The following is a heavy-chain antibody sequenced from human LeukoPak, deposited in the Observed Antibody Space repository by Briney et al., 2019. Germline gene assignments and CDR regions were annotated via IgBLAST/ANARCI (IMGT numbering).Heavy chain of an antibody. CDR3: ARRSSGVTYYYGSGGTYYFDY. V-gene: IGHV5-51*01. CDR2: IDPGDSDT. D-gene: IGHD3-10*01. J-gene: IGHJ4*02. Sequence: GESLKISCKGSGYSFTSYWIGWVRQMPGKGLEWMGIIDPGDSDTRYSPSFQGQVTISADKSISTAYLQWSSLKASDTAMYYCARRSSGVTYYYGSGGTYYFDYWGQGTLVTVSS. CDR1: GYSFTSYW.